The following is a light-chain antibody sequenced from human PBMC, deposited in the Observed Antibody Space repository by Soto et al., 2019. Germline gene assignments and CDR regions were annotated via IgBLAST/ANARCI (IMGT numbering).Light chain of an antibody. J-gene: IGKJ2*03. CDR1: QSVSRH. Sequence: EIVLTQSPATLSLSPGERATLSCRASQSVSRHLAWYQQKPGQAPRLLIYDASNRATGIPARFSGSGSGTDFTLTISSLEPEDFAVYYCQQYYTLPYSFGQGTKLEIK. CDR2: DAS. V-gene: IGKV3-11*01. CDR3: QQYYTLPYS.